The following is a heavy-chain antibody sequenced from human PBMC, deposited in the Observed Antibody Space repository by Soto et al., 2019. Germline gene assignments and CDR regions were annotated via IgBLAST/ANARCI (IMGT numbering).Heavy chain of an antibody. J-gene: IGHJ1*01. Sequence: GVSMRLSCAASGFTFSSYWMSWVRQAPGKGLEWVANIKQDGSEKYYVDSVKGRFTISRDNAKNSLYLQMNSLRAEDTAVYYCASVTVVVPAAIDPAEYFQHCGQGTLVTVSS. D-gene: IGHD2-2*01. V-gene: IGHV3-7*01. CDR3: ASVTVVVPAAIDPAEYFQH. CDR2: IKQDGSEK. CDR1: GFTFSSYW.